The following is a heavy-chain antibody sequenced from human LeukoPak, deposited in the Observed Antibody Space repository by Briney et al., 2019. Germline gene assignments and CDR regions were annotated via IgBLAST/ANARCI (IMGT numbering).Heavy chain of an antibody. D-gene: IGHD6-13*01. CDR1: GGSISSSSYY. CDR3: ARRNYSRNYYGMDV. V-gene: IGHV4-39*01. J-gene: IGHJ6*02. Sequence: SETLSLTCTVSGGSISSSSYYWGWVRQPPGKGLEWIGSIYYSGSTYYNPSLRSRVTISVDTSKNQFSLKLSSVTAADTAVYYCARRNYSRNYYGMDVWGQGTTVTVSS. CDR2: IYYSGST.